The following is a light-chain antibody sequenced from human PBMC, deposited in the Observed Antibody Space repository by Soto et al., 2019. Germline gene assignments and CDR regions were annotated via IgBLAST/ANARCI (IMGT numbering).Light chain of an antibody. CDR3: CSYAGSRV. J-gene: IGLJ3*02. CDR2: EGS. Sequence: QSALTQPASVSGSPGQSITISCTGTSSDVGSYNLVSWYQQHPGKAPKLMIYEGSKRPSGVSNRCSGYKSGNTASLTISGLQAEDEADYYCCSYAGSRVFGGGTKLTVL. V-gene: IGLV2-23*01. CDR1: SSDVGSYNL.